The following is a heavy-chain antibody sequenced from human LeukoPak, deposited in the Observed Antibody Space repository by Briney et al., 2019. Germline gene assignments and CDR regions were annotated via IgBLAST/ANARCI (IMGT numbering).Heavy chain of an antibody. V-gene: IGHV4-59*01. D-gene: IGHD1-14*01. CDR2: IYYSGST. CDR1: GGSISSYY. CDR3: ARGFLPKTTYGMDV. Sequence: SETLSLTCTVSGGSISSYYWSWIRQPPGKGLEWIGYIYYSGSTNYNPSPKSRVTISVDTSKNQFSLKLSSVTAADTAVYYCARGFLPKTTYGMDVWGQGTTVTVSS. J-gene: IGHJ6*02.